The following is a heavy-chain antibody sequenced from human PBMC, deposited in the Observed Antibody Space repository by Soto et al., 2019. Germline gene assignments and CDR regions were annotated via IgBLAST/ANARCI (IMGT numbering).Heavy chain of an antibody. CDR2: IDPSDSYT. CDR3: ARQGDFWSGMGNGY. J-gene: IGHJ4*02. D-gene: IGHD3-3*01. CDR1: GYSFTCYW. V-gene: IGHV5-10-1*01. Sequence: LGESLKISCKGSGYSFTCYWISWVRQMPGKGLVWMGRIDPSDSYTNYSPSFQGHVTISADKSISTAYLQWSSLKASDTAMYYCARQGDFWSGMGNGYWGQVTLVPVYS.